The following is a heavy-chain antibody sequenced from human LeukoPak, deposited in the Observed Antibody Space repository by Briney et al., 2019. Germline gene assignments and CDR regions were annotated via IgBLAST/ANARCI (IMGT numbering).Heavy chain of an antibody. J-gene: IGHJ4*02. V-gene: IGHV4-59*01. D-gene: IGHD6-13*01. CDR2: IYYSGST. CDR3: ARGQGSWYYFDY. Sequence: PGGSLRLSCAASGFTFSSYNMNWVRQAPGKGLEWIGYIYYSGSTIYNPSLKSRVTISVDTSKNQFSLKLSSVTAADTAVYYCARGQGSWYYFDYWGQGTLVTVSS. CDR1: GFTFSSYN.